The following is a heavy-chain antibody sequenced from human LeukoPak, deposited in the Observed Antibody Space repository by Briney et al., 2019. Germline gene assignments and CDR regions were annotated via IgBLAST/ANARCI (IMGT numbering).Heavy chain of an antibody. CDR1: GFTFSSYE. Sequence: GGSLRLSCAASGFTFSSYEMNWVRQAPGKGLEWVSYISSSGSTIYYADSVKDRFTISRDNAKNSLYLQMNSLRAEDTAVYYCAKLKGQSGNYGDSLHRSRFPFDIWGQGTMVTVSS. J-gene: IGHJ3*02. V-gene: IGHV3-48*03. D-gene: IGHD1-26*01. CDR2: ISSSGSTI. CDR3: AKLKGQSGNYGDSLHRSRFPFDI.